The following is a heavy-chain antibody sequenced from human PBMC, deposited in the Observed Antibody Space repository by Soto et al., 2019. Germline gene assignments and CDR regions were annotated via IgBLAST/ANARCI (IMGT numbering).Heavy chain of an antibody. CDR3: ARGYGAPDY. Sequence: EVQVVESGGGLVKPGGSLRLSCAASGFTFSSYTMNWVRQAPGKGLEWVSSISSGSNYIYYGDSVKGRFTISRDNAKNSLYLQMNGLRAEDTAVYYCARGYGAPDYWGQGTLVTVSS. J-gene: IGHJ4*02. D-gene: IGHD4-17*01. CDR2: ISSGSNYI. CDR1: GFTFSSYT. V-gene: IGHV3-21*01.